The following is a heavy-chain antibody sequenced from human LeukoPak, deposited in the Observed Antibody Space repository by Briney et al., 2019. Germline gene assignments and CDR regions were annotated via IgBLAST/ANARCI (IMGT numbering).Heavy chain of an antibody. CDR3: ARVTYFDY. CDR1: GFTFSSYA. J-gene: IGHJ4*02. D-gene: IGHD5-18*01. CDR2: ISYDGSNK. Sequence: PGRSLRLSCAASGFTFSSYAMRWVRQAPGKGLEWVAVISYDGSNKYYADSVKGRFTISRDNSKNTLYLQMNSLRAEDEAVYYCARVTYFDYWGQGTLVTVSS. V-gene: IGHV3-30*01.